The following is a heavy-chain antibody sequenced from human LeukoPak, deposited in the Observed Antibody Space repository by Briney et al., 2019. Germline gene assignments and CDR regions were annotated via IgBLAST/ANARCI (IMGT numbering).Heavy chain of an antibody. Sequence: SVAVSCKASGGTFSSYTISWVRQAPGQGLEWMGRIILILGRATYAQKFQGRVTITANKSTRTAYMELSSLRSEDTAVYYCARDESHTRILDYWGQGTLVTVSS. D-gene: IGHD2/OR15-2a*01. CDR2: IILILGRA. CDR1: GGTFSSYT. J-gene: IGHJ4*02. V-gene: IGHV1-69*08. CDR3: ARDESHTRILDY.